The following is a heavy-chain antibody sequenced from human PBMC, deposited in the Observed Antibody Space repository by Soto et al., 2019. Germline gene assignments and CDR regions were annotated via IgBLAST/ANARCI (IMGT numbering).Heavy chain of an antibody. D-gene: IGHD6-19*01. CDR1: GYTFTSYG. J-gene: IGHJ5*02. CDR3: ARGPVAGPAVS. CDR2: ISAYNGNT. Sequence: QVQLVQSGAEVKKPGASVKVSCKASGYTFTSYGISWVRQAPGQGLEWLGWISAYNGNTNYAQKLQGRVTMTTHTSTGTPYVELRSLRSDDTAVCYCARGPVAGPAVSWGQGPLVTVSS. V-gene: IGHV1-18*01.